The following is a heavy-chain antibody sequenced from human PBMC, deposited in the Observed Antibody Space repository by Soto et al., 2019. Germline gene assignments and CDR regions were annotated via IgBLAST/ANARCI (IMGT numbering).Heavy chain of an antibody. D-gene: IGHD2-2*02. CDR2: IIPIFGTA. J-gene: IGHJ6*02. CDR3: AREDSVVVPAAIRGYYYYYGIDV. CDR1: GGTFSSYA. Sequence: SVKVSCKASGGTFSSYAISWVRQAPGQGLEWMGGIIPIFGTANYAQKFQGRVTITADESTSTAYMELSSLRSEDTAVYYCAREDSVVVPAAIRGYYYYYGIDVWGQGTTVTFSS. V-gene: IGHV1-69*13.